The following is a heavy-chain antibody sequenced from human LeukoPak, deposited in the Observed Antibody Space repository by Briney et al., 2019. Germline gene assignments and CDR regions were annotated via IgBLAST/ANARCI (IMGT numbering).Heavy chain of an antibody. D-gene: IGHD6-19*01. V-gene: IGHV3-7*02. CDR1: GFTFTTYW. CDR2: INHDGGEK. J-gene: IGHJ4*02. Sequence: GGSLRLSCAVSGFTFTTYWMSWVRQAPGKGLEWVANINHDGGEKYYVDSVKGRFTISRDNAKNSMFLQMNSLRAEDTAVYYCQCSSGWLGGYWGQGTLVTVSS. CDR3: QCSSGWLGGY.